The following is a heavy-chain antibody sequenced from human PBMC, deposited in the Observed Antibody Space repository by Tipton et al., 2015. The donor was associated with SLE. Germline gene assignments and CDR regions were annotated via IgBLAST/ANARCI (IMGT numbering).Heavy chain of an antibody. V-gene: IGHV3-33*01. CDR2: IWYDGSNK. D-gene: IGHD2-2*01. J-gene: IGHJ4*02. CDR1: GFTFSSYG. Sequence: RSLRLSCAASGFTFSSYGMHWVRQAPGKGLEWVAVIWYDGSNKYYADSVKGRFTISRDNSKNTLYLQMNSLRAEDTAVYYCAREEEGYCSSTGCGYFDYWGQGTLVTVSS. CDR3: AREEEGYCSSTGCGYFDY.